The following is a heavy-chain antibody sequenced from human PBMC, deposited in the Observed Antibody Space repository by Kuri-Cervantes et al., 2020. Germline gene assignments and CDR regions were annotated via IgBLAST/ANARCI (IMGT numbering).Heavy chain of an antibody. V-gene: IGHV1-18*01. D-gene: IGHD5-18*01. Sequence: ASVKVSCKASGYTFTSYGISWVRQAPGQGLEWMGWISAYNGNTNYAQKLQGRVTMTTDTSTSTAYMELSSLRSEDTAVYYCASLSRGYSLGYWGQGTLVTVSS. J-gene: IGHJ4*02. CDR1: GYTFTSYG. CDR3: ASLSRGYSLGY. CDR2: ISAYNGNT.